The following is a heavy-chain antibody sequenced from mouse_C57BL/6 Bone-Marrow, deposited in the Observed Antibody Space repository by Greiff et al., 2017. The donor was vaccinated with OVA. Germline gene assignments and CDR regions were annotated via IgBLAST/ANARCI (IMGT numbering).Heavy chain of an antibody. D-gene: IGHD2-5*01. CDR2: IDTANGNT. CDR1: GFNINNTY. CDR3: ARVYSNHDYAMGY. Sequence: EVQLQQSVADLVRPGASVKFSCTASGFNINNTYMHWVKQRPEQGLEWIGWIDTANGNTKYAPKFQGNATITTDTSSNTAYLQLNSLTSEDTTIYYCARVYSNHDYAMGYGGRGTAVTVTS. V-gene: IGHV14-3*01. J-gene: IGHJ4*01.